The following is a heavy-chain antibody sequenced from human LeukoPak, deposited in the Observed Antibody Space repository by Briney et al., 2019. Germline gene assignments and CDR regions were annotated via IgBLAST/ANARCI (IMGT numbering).Heavy chain of an antibody. D-gene: IGHD6-19*01. CDR1: GFTLSTYA. CDR2: ISGSGGST. CDR3: AKDQQWLVFDY. V-gene: IGHV3-23*01. Sequence: GGSLRLSCAASGFTLSTYAMSWVRQTPGKGLEWVSAISGSGGSTYYADSVKGRFTISRDNSKNTLYLQMNSLRAEDTAVYYCAKDQQWLVFDYWGQGTLVTVSS. J-gene: IGHJ4*02.